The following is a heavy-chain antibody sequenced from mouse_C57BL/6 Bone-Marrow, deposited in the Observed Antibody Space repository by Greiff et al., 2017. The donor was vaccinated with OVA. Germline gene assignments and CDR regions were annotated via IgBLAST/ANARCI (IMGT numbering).Heavy chain of an antibody. J-gene: IGHJ4*01. Sequence: QVHVKQPGAELVRPGSSVKLSCKASGYTFTSYWMHWVKQRPIQGLEWIGNIDPSDSETHYNQKFKDKATLTVDKSSSTAYMQLSSLTSEDSAVYYCARGLYYGNFYAMDYWGQGTSVTVSS. CDR2: IDPSDSET. CDR1: GYTFTSYW. D-gene: IGHD2-1*01. CDR3: ARGLYYGNFYAMDY. V-gene: IGHV1-52*01.